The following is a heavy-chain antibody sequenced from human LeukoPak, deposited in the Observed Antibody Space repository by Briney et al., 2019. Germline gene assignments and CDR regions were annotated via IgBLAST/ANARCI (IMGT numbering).Heavy chain of an antibody. CDR2: INPNSGGT. Sequence: ASVKVSCKASGYTFTGYYMHWVRQAPGQGLEWMGWINPNSGGTNYAQKFQGRVTMTRDTSISTAYMELSRLRSDDTAVYYCARGGSNYDLLTGSYYFDFWGQGTLVTVSS. CDR3: ARGGSNYDLLTGSYYFDF. V-gene: IGHV1-2*02. CDR1: GYTFTGYY. D-gene: IGHD3-9*01. J-gene: IGHJ4*02.